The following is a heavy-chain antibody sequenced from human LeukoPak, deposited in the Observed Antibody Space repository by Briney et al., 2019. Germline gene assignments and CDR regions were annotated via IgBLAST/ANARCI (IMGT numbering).Heavy chain of an antibody. D-gene: IGHD3-22*01. Sequence: GGSLRLSCAASGFTFNNYAMTWVRQAPGKGLEWVSAITGTGAHTNYADSVKGRFTISRDNSKNMMYLQMNSLRAEDTAIYYCAKRSSTSSGYFDLWGWGTLVTVSS. CDR1: GFTFNNYA. V-gene: IGHV3-23*01. CDR2: ITGTGAHT. CDR3: AKRSSTSSGYFDL. J-gene: IGHJ4*02.